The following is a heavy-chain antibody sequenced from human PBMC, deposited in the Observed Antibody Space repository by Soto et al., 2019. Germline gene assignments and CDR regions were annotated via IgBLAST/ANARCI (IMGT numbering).Heavy chain of an antibody. CDR3: AAGPRGEVLWSHPNPDY. Sequence: GASVKVSCKASGFTFTSSAVQWVRQARGQRLEWIGWIVVGSGNTNYAQKFQERVTITRDMSTSTAYMELSSLRSEDTAVYYCAAGPRGEVLWSHPNPDYWGQGTLVTVSS. J-gene: IGHJ4*02. V-gene: IGHV1-58*01. CDR1: GFTFTSSA. CDR2: IVVGSGNT. D-gene: IGHD2-21*01.